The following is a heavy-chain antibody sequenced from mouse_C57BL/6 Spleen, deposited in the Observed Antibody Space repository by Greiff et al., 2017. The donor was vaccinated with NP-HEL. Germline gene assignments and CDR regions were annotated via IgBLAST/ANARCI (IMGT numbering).Heavy chain of an antibody. J-gene: IGHJ2*01. CDR3: AILITTVVATDY. V-gene: IGHV1-7*01. D-gene: IGHD1-1*01. CDR2: INPSSGYT. CDR1: GYTFTSYW. Sequence: VQGVESGAELAKPGASVKLSCKASGYTFTSYWMHWVKQRPGQGLEWIGYINPSSGYTKYNQKFKDKATLTADKSSSTAYMQLSSLTYEDSAVYYCAILITTVVATDYWGQGTTLTVSS.